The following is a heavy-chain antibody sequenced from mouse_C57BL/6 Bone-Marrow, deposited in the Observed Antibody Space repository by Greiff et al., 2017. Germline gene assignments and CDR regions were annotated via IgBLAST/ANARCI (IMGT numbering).Heavy chain of an antibody. Sequence: EVKVVESGGDLVKPGGSLKLACAASGFTFSSYGMSWVRQTPDKRLEWVATIRSGGSYTYYPDSVKGRFTISRDNAKNTLYLQMSSLKSEDTAMYSCASTPHLDYWGPGTTLPVSS. CDR1: GFTFSSYG. D-gene: IGHD1-1*01. CDR3: ASTPHLDY. V-gene: IGHV5-6*01. CDR2: IRSGGSYT. J-gene: IGHJ2*01.